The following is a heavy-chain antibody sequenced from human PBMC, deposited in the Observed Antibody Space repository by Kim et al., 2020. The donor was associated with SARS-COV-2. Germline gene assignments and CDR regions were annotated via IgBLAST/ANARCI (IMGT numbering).Heavy chain of an antibody. CDR3: AREEVDYGFDY. CDR2: T. Sequence: TYYADSVKGRFTIARNNSKNTLYLQMNSLRAEDTAVYYCAREEVDYGFDYWGQGTLVTVSS. J-gene: IGHJ4*02. D-gene: IGHD4-17*01. V-gene: IGHV3-53*04.